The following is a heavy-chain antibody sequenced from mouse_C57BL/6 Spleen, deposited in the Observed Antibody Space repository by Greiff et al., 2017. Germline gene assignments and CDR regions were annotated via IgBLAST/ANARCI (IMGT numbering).Heavy chain of an antibody. V-gene: IGHV7-3*01. CDR1: GFTFTDYY. Sequence: EVMLVESGGGLVQPGGSLSLSCAASGFTFTDYYMSWVRQPPGKALEWLGFIRNTANGYTTEYSASVKGRFTISRDNSQSILYLQMNALRSEDSATYYCARCSNRACAMDFWGQGTSVTVSS. CDR2: IRNTANGYTT. CDR3: ARCSNRACAMDF. J-gene: IGHJ4*01. D-gene: IGHD6-1*01.